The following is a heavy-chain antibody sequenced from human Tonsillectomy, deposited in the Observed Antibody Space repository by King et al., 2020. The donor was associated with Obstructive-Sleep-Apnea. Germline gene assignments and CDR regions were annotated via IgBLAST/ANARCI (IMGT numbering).Heavy chain of an antibody. CDR2: MSYDGITK. J-gene: IGHJ4*02. Sequence: VQLVESGGGVVQPGRSLRLSCAASGFTFSDYGMHWVRQAPGKGLEWVAVMSYDGITKYDGASVRGRFTLSRDNSKNTLYLQMSSLRAEDTAVYYCAKDRARGIYSGYALLDYWGQGTLVTVSS. D-gene: IGHD5-12*01. CDR3: AKDRARGIYSGYALLDY. CDR1: GFTFSDYG. V-gene: IGHV3-30*18.